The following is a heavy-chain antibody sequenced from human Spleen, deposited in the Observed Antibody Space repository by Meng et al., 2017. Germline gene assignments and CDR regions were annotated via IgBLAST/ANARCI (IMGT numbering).Heavy chain of an antibody. V-gene: IGHV3-7*01. Sequence: GGSLRLSCVASGFTFSSYWMSWVRQAPGKGLEWVANIKQDGSEKYYVDSVKGRFTISRDNAKNSLYLQMNSLRAEDTAVYYCTRDQFYYDSSGFDVDYWGQGTLVTVSS. D-gene: IGHD3-22*01. CDR3: TRDQFYYDSSGFDVDY. J-gene: IGHJ4*02. CDR2: IKQDGSEK. CDR1: GFTFSSYW.